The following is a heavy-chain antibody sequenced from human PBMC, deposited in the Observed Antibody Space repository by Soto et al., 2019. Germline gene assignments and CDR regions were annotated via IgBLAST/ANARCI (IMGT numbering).Heavy chain of an antibody. Sequence: PSETLSLTCAVSGGSVSGSYYYWAWLRQSPGKGPEWIGSVFHTGFTSYNPSLESRVSVSVDTSKSQFSLKLSAVTASDTAVYYCTADDAMKKWSPADYWGQGTLVTVSS. CDR3: TADDAMKKWSPADY. D-gene: IGHD2-8*01. CDR2: VFHTGFT. CDR1: GGSVSGSYYY. V-gene: IGHV4-39*03. J-gene: IGHJ4*02.